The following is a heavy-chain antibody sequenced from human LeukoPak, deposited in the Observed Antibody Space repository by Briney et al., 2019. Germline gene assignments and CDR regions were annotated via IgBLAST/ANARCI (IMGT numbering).Heavy chain of an antibody. J-gene: IGHJ4*02. CDR3: AKGRYYGWMAYFDY. CDR2: ISWNSGSI. D-gene: IGHD3-10*01. CDR1: GFTFDDYA. V-gene: IGHV3-9*01. Sequence: GRSLRLFCAASGFTFDDYAMHWVRQAPGKGLEWVSGISWNSGSIGYADSVKGRFTISRDNAKNSLYLQMNSLRAEDTALYYCAKGRYYGWMAYFDYWGQGTLVTVSS.